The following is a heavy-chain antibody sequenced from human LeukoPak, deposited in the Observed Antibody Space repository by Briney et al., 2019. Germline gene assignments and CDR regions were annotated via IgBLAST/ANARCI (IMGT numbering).Heavy chain of an antibody. CDR3: ARSLGYYGSGSYYQY. CDR2: IYYSGST. D-gene: IGHD3-10*01. V-gene: IGHV4-59*01. J-gene: IGHJ4*02. Sequence: SETLSLTCTVSGGSISSYYWSWIRQPPGKGLEWIGYIYYSGSTNYNPSLKSRVTISVGTSKNQFSLKLSSVTAADTAVYYCARSLGYYGSGSYYQYWGQGTLVTVSS. CDR1: GGSISSYY.